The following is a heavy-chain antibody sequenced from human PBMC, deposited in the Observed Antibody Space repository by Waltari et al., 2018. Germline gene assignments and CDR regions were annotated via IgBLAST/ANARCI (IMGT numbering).Heavy chain of an antibody. J-gene: IGHJ4*02. Sequence: QLAASGGGLVKSGGSLSLSCSASGFTFRSWGMNWVRQAPGKGLEWIASISSGSTYIFYADAVRGRFTISRDDAKDSLYLKVDSLRAEDTGVYYCTRDVYGSGGDYFEPWGQGTLVTVSS. CDR2: ISSGSTYI. V-gene: IGHV3-21*02. CDR3: TRDVYGSGGDYFEP. D-gene: IGHD6-19*01. CDR1: GFTFRSWG.